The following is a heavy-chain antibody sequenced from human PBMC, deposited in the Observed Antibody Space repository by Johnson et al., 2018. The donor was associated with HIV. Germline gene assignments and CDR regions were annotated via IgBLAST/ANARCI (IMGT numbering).Heavy chain of an antibody. D-gene: IGHD1-26*01. CDR2: ISSAASTI. J-gene: IGHJ3*02. CDR1: GFTFSSYA. Sequence: VQLVESGGGVVQPGRSLRLSCAASGFTFSSYAMHWVRQAPGKGLEWVAFISSAASTISYADSVKGRFTISRDNTKNSLFVQMDSLTVEDTAVYYCARGEQDAFDIWGQGTMVTVSS. V-gene: IGHV3-48*03. CDR3: ARGEQDAFDI.